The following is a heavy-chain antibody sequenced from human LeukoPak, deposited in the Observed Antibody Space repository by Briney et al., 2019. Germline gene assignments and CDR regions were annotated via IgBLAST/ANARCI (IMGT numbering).Heavy chain of an antibody. CDR1: GFTFGDYA. CDR3: AKDDRAVAGTGYFDY. J-gene: IGHJ4*02. D-gene: IGHD6-19*01. CDR2: ISWDGGYT. Sequence: PGGSLRLSCAASGFTFGDYAMHWVRQAPGKGLEWVSVISWDGGYTYYADSVKGRFTISRDNSKNSLYLQMNSLRTEDTALYYCAKDDRAVAGTGYFDYWGQGTLVTVSS. V-gene: IGHV3-43D*03.